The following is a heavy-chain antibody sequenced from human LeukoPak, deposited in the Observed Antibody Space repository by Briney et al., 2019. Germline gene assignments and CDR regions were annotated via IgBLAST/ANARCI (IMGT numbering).Heavy chain of an antibody. Sequence: PGRSLRLSCAASGLTFSSYGMHWVRQAPGKGLEWVAVISYDGSNKYYADSVKGRFTISRDNSKNTLYLQMNSLRAEDTAVYYCATVVPAARPDYWGQGTLVTVSS. CDR3: ATVVPAARPDY. J-gene: IGHJ4*02. CDR2: ISYDGSNK. V-gene: IGHV3-30*03. CDR1: GLTFSSYG. D-gene: IGHD2-2*01.